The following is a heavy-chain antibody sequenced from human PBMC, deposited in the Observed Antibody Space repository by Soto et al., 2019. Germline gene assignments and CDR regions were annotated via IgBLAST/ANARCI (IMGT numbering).Heavy chain of an antibody. CDR2: IYYSGST. CDR3: ARFPIVGASFGLSFDSVYYYYYGMDV. J-gene: IGHJ6*02. CDR1: GGSISSYY. Sequence: SETLSLTCTVSGGSISSYYWSWIRQPPGKGLEWIGYIYYSGSTNYNPSLKSRVTISVDTSKNQFSLKLSSVTAADTAVYYCARFPIVGASFGLSFDSVYYYYYGMDVWGQGTTVTVSS. V-gene: IGHV4-59*01. D-gene: IGHD1-26*01.